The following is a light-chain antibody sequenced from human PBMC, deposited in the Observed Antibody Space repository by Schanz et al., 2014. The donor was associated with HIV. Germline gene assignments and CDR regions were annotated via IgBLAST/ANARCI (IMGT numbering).Light chain of an antibody. CDR2: DVS. CDR3: CSYSRVGTPHYV. V-gene: IGLV2-14*03. Sequence: QSALTQPASVSGSPGQSITISCTGTSSDVGGYNYVSWYQQHPGKAPKLMIYDVSNRPSGVSNRFSGSKSGNTASLTISGLQADDEGDYYCCSYSRVGTPHYVFGTGTKLTVL. J-gene: IGLJ1*01. CDR1: SSDVGGYNY.